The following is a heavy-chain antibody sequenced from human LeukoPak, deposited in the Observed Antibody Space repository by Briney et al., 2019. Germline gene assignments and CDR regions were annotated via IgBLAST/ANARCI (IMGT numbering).Heavy chain of an antibody. CDR1: GGSTSSSSYY. V-gene: IGHV4-39*01. Sequence: SEAPSLTSTVSGGSTSSSSYYWGWSRQPPMNLLEWMWSIYYSGRTYYNPSLKSRVTISVDTSKTQFSLKLTSVPAADTAVYYCARLSYSQLFDPWGQGTLVTVSS. D-gene: IGHD2-21*01. CDR3: ARLSYSQLFDP. J-gene: IGHJ5*02. CDR2: IYYSGRT.